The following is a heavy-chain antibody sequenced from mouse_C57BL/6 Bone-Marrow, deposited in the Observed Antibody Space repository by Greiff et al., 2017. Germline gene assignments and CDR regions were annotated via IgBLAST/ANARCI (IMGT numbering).Heavy chain of an antibody. CDR3: ATAFAY. CDR1: GYSITSGYY. V-gene: IGHV3-6*01. J-gene: IGHJ3*01. Sequence: EVQVVESGPGLVKPSQSLSLTCSVTGYSITSGYYWNWIRQFPGNKLEWMGYISYDGSNNYNPSLKNRISITRDTSKNQFFLKLNSVTTEDTATYYCATAFAYWGQGTLVTVSA. CDR2: ISYDGSN.